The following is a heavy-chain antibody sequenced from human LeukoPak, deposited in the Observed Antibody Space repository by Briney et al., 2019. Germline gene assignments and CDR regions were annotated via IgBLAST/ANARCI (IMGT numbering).Heavy chain of an antibody. CDR3: ARVAVPQPRYYFDY. Sequence: GGSLRLSCVVSGFTFSSYAMSWVRQAPGKGLVWVSRINTDGSGSSTSYADSVKGRFTISRDNAKNTLYLQMNSLRAEDTAVYYCARVAVPQPRYYFDYWGQGTLVTVSS. V-gene: IGHV3-74*01. J-gene: IGHJ4*02. CDR2: INTDGSGSST. CDR1: GFTFSSYA. D-gene: IGHD5-18*01.